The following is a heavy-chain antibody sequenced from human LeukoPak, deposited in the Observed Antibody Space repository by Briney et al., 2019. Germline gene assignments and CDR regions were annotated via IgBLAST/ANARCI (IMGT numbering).Heavy chain of an antibody. CDR1: GYSFTSYW. CDR2: IYPGDSDT. CDR3: ARLLATIGATRWYFDL. V-gene: IGHV5-51*01. Sequence: GESLKISCKGSGYSFTSYWIGWVRQMPGKGLEWMGIIYPGDSDTRYSPSFQGQVTISADKSISTAYLQWSSLKASYTAMYYCARLLATIGATRWYFDLWGRGTLVTVSS. J-gene: IGHJ2*01.